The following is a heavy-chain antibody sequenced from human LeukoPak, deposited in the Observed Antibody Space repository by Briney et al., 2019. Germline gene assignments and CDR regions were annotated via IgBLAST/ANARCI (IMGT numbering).Heavy chain of an antibody. CDR3: AREGSSSSWDY. Sequence: SETLSLTCTVSGGSISSYYWSWIRQPPGKGLEWIGYIYYSGSTNYNPSLKSRVTISVGTSKNQFSLKLSSVTAADTAVYYCAREGSSSSWDYWGQGTLVTVSS. J-gene: IGHJ4*02. CDR1: GGSISSYY. D-gene: IGHD6-13*01. V-gene: IGHV4-59*01. CDR2: IYYSGST.